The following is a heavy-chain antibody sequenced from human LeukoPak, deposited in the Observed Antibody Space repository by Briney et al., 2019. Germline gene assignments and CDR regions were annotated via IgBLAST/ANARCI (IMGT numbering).Heavy chain of an antibody. Sequence: PGGSLRLSCAASGFTFSNYAMHWVRQAPGKGLEWVAVISYDGSNKYYADSVKGRFTISRDNSKNTLYLQMNSLKIEDTAVYYCTTLQFPYWGQGTLVTVSS. CDR2: ISYDGSNK. CDR3: TTLQFPY. J-gene: IGHJ4*02. V-gene: IGHV3-30*04. CDR1: GFTFSNYA. D-gene: IGHD4-11*01.